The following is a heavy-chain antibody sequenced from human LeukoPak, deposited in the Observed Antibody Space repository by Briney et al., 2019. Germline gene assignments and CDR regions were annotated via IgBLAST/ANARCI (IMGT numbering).Heavy chain of an antibody. CDR2: IIPIFGTA. CDR1: GGTFSSYA. J-gene: IGHJ4*02. CDR3: ARGKAIAAAGTDY. V-gene: IGHV1-69*05. Sequence: SVKVSCKASGGTFSSYAISWMRQAPGQGLEWMGGIIPIFGTANYAQKFQGRVTITTDESTSTAYMELSSLRSEDTAVYYCARGKAIAAAGTDYWGQGTLVTVSS. D-gene: IGHD6-13*01.